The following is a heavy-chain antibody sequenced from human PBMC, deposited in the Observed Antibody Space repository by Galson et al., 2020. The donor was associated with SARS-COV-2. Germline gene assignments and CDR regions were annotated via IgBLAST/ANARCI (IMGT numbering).Heavy chain of an antibody. J-gene: IGHJ1*01. CDR1: GYTFTSYG. D-gene: IGHD3-3*01. CDR2: ISAYNGNT. CDR3: ARDQVPAGAYYEFWSGYYSDFEH. Sequence: ASVKVSCKASGYTFTSYGISWVRQAPGQRLAWMGWISAYNGNTNYAQKLQGSVTMTTDTSTSTAYMELGSLRSGDTAVYYCARDQVPAGAYYEFWSGYYSDFEHWGQGTLVTVAS. V-gene: IGHV1-18*01.